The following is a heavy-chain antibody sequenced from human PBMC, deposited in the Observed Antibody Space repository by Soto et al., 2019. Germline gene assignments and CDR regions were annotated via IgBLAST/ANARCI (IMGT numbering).Heavy chain of an antibody. CDR2: IYWDDDK. V-gene: IGHV2-5*02. CDR1: GFSLSTSGVG. CDR3: ALQREPGQGSPLDY. J-gene: IGHJ4*02. D-gene: IGHD1-26*01. Sequence: QITLKESGPTLVKPTQTLTLTCTFSGFSLSTSGVGVGWIRQPPGKALEWLALIYWDDDKRYSPSLKSRLTITKDTSKNQVVLTMTNMDPVDTATYYCALQREPGQGSPLDYWGQGTLVTVSS.